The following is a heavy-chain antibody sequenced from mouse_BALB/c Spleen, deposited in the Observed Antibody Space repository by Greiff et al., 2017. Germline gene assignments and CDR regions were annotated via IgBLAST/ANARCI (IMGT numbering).Heavy chain of an antibody. Sequence: EVQLVESGGGLVQPGGSRKLSCAASGFTFSSFGMHWVRQAPEKGLEWVAYISSGSSTIYYADTVKGRFTISRDNPKNTLFLQMTSLRSEDTAMYYCAKGGYRYDRDFDYWGQGTTLTVSS. J-gene: IGHJ2*01. CDR2: ISSGSSTI. V-gene: IGHV5-17*02. CDR1: GFTFSSFG. D-gene: IGHD2-14*01. CDR3: AKGGYRYDRDFDY.